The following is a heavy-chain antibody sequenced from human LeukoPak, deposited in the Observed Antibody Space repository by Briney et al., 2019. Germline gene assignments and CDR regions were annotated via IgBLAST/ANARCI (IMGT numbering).Heavy chain of an antibody. Sequence: SETLSLTCTVSGGSISSYYWSWIRQPPGKGLEWIGYIYYSGSTNYNPSLKSRVTISVDTSKNQFSLKLNSVTAADTAVYFCARISSVWVKDFYYYMDVWGKGTTVTVSS. D-gene: IGHD3-16*02. J-gene: IGHJ6*03. CDR3: ARISSVWVKDFYYYMDV. CDR1: GGSISSYY. V-gene: IGHV4-59*01. CDR2: IYYSGST.